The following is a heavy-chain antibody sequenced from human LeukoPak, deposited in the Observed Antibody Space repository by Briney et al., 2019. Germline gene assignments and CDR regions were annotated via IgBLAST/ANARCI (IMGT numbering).Heavy chain of an antibody. CDR3: ARDYCSSSSCYRGGLDY. D-gene: IGHD2-2*01. J-gene: IGHJ4*02. CDR1: GFTFSNFG. Sequence: GGSLRLSCAASGFTFSNFGMHWVRQAPGKGLEWVAVIWYDGSNKYYADSVKGRFTISRDNSKNTLYLQMNSLRAEDTAVYYCARDYCSSSSCYRGGLDYWGQGTLVTVSS. V-gene: IGHV3-33*01. CDR2: IWYDGSNK.